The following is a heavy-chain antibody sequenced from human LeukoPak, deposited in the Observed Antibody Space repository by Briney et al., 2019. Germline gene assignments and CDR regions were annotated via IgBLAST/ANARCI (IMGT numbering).Heavy chain of an antibody. J-gene: IGHJ4*02. V-gene: IGHV1-2*06. CDR1: GYTFTGYH. CDR2: INPYSGDT. CDR3: ARDQGSLTRSWYTGY. D-gene: IGHD6-13*01. Sequence: ASVKVSCKASGYTFTGYHIHWVRQAPGQGLEWMGRINPYSGDTNFAQKFQGRVTMTRDTSIITAYMDLSSLTPDDTAVYFCARDQGSLTRSWYTGYWGQGTQVTVSS.